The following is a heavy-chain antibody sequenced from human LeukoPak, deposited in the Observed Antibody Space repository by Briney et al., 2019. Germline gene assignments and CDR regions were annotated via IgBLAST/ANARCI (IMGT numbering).Heavy chain of an antibody. CDR1: GGSITSGGYY. Sequence: SQTLSLTCTVSGGSITSGGYYWSWIRQYPGKGLEWIGYIYYTGNTYYNPSLKSRVTISVDTSKNQFSLKLSSVTAAGTAVYYCARYCTSTSCYKWGFDPWGQGTLVTVSS. V-gene: IGHV4-31*03. J-gene: IGHJ5*02. CDR3: ARYCTSTSCYKWGFDP. D-gene: IGHD2-2*02. CDR2: IYYTGNT.